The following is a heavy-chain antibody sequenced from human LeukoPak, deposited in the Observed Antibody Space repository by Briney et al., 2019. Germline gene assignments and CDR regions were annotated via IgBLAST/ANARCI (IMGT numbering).Heavy chain of an antibody. D-gene: IGHD2-2*01. J-gene: IGHJ4*02. Sequence: GESLKISCTGSGYSFTSYWIGWVRQIRGKGLEWMGIIYPGDSDTRYSQSFQSQVTISADKSISTAYLQWSSLKASDTAMYYCARRDGYCSSTSCFYYFDYWGQETLVTVSS. CDR1: GYSFTSYW. CDR2: IYPGDSDT. V-gene: IGHV5-51*01. CDR3: ARRDGYCSSTSCFYYFDY.